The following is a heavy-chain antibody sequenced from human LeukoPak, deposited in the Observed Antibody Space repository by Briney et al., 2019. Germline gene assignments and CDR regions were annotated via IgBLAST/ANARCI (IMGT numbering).Heavy chain of an antibody. Sequence: GGSLRLSCESSGFIFSTHWMCFVRQAPGKGLKWVTNIKQDGSDKYYVDSVKGRFTVSRDNAKKSVYLQLNSLRAEDTAVYYCAREANMGGYFDLWGRGTLVTVSS. CDR3: AREANMGGYFDL. J-gene: IGHJ2*01. D-gene: IGHD2/OR15-2a*01. CDR2: IKQDGSDK. CDR1: GFIFSTHW. V-gene: IGHV3-7*01.